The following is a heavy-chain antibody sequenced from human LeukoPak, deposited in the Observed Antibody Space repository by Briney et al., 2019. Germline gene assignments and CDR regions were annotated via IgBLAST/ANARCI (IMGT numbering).Heavy chain of an antibody. CDR3: ARANIVVVVAAPNWFDP. J-gene: IGHJ5*02. CDR1: GGSISSGGYS. V-gene: IGHV4-30-4*07. Sequence: PSETLSLTCAVSGGSISSGGYSWSWIRQPPGKGLEWIGYIYYSGSTNYNPSLKSRVTISVDTSKNQFSLKLSSVTAADTAVYYCARANIVVVVAAPNWFDPWGQGTLVTVSS. D-gene: IGHD2-15*01. CDR2: IYYSGST.